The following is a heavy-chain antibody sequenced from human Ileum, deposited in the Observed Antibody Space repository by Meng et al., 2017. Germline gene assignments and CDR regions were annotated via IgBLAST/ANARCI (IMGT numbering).Heavy chain of an antibody. CDR3: ARIDYYDFGYFYIPYFDY. J-gene: IGHJ4*02. CDR2: ITSTPYGGTT. V-gene: IGHV3-49*04. Sequence: GESLKISCTTSGFTFGDYAMGWVRQAPGKGLECVGFITSTPYGGTTQYAASVKGRFTISRDDSKSIAYLQMNSLKTEDTAVYFCARIDYYDFGYFYIPYFDYWGQGTRVNGAS. D-gene: IGHD3-22*01. CDR1: GFTFGDYA.